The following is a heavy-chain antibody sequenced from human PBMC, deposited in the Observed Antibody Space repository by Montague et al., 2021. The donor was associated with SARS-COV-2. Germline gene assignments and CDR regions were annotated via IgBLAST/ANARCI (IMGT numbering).Heavy chain of an antibody. V-gene: IGHV4-4*02. CDR3: ASHPVFQQLYS. CDR1: GASVSSINW. Sequence: SETLSLTCAVSGASVSSINWWSCVRQPPGRGLEWIAEIHHTGITNFNPSLRSRVSISLDSSKNQLSLTLISVTAADTAIYYCASHPVFQQLYSWGQGTLVSVSS. CDR2: IHHTGIT. D-gene: IGHD6-13*01. J-gene: IGHJ4*02.